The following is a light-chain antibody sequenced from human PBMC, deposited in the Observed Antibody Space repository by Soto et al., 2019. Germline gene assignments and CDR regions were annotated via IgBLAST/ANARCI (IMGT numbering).Light chain of an antibody. V-gene: IGLV2-14*01. CDR1: SSDVGGYNS. J-gene: IGLJ1*01. CDR2: DVT. Sequence: QSVLTQPASVSGSPGQSITISCTGTSSDVGGYNSVSWYRQDPGKAPKLIIYDVTYRPSGVSNRFSGSKSGNTASLTISGLQHEEEAAYPCSSFKSRITYVFGTGTKVTVL. CDR3: SSFKSRITYV.